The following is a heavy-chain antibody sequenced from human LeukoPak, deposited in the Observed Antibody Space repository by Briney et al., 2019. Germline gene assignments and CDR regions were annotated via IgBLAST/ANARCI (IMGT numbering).Heavy chain of an antibody. CDR2: MNPNSGNT. CDR1: GYTFTNYD. J-gene: IGHJ4*02. Sequence: ASVKVSCKASGYTFTNYDINWVRQATGQGLEWMGWMNPNSGNTGYAQKFQGRVTMIRNTSISTAYMELSSLRSEDTAVYYCAMYDSSGYNVYWGQGTLVTVSS. D-gene: IGHD3-22*01. V-gene: IGHV1-8*01. CDR3: AMYDSSGYNVY.